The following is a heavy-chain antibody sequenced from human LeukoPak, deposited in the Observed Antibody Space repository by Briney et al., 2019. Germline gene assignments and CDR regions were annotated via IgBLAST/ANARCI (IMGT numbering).Heavy chain of an antibody. CDR3: ARAGYCSGGSCPNWFDP. V-gene: IGHV1-18*01. D-gene: IGHD2-15*01. CDR1: GYTFTSYG. J-gene: IGHJ5*02. CDR2: ISAYNGNT. Sequence: ASVTVSCKASGYTFTSYGISWVRQAPGQGLEWMGWISAYNGNTNYAQKLQGRVTMTTDTSTSTAYMELRSLRSDDTAVYYCARAGYCSGGSCPNWFDPWGQGTLVTVSS.